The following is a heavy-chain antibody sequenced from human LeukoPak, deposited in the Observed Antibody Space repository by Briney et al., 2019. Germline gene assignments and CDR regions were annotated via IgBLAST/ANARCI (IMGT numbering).Heavy chain of an antibody. CDR2: IIPIFGTA. J-gene: IGHJ4*02. Sequence: GASVKVSCKASGGTFSSYAISWVRQAPGQGLEWMGGIIPIFGTANYAQKFQGRVTITTDESTSTAYMELSSLRSEDTAVYYCAGAPSLRSSLDYWGQGTLVTVSS. V-gene: IGHV1-69*05. CDR3: AGAPSLRSSLDY. D-gene: IGHD3-3*01. CDR1: GGTFSSYA.